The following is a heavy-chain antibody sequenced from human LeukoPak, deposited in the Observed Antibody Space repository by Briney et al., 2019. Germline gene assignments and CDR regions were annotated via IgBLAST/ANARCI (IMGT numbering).Heavy chain of an antibody. V-gene: IGHV3-23*01. CDR3: AKSGVLRYFDWSSDY. CDR2: ISGSGGST. Sequence: GGSLRLSCAASGFTFSSYWMHWVRQAPGKGLEWVSAISGSGGSTYHADSVKGRFTISRDNSKNTLYLQMNSLRAEDTAVYYCAKSGVLRYFDWSSDYWGQGTLVTVSS. D-gene: IGHD3-9*01. J-gene: IGHJ4*02. CDR1: GFTFSSYW.